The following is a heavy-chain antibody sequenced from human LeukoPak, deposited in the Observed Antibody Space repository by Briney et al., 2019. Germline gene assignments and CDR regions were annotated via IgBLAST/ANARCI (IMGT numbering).Heavy chain of an antibody. D-gene: IGHD3-9*01. CDR2: INHSGST. CDR3: ARLKFKRGVEYYDILTGRAYFDY. V-gene: IGHV4-39*07. J-gene: IGHJ4*02. Sequence: SETLSLTCTVSGGSISSSSYYWGGIRQPPGKGLEWIGEINHSGSTNYNPSLKSRVTISVDKSKNQLSLKLSSVTAADTAVYYCARLKFKRGVEYYDILTGRAYFDYWGQGTLVTVSS. CDR1: GGSISSSSYY.